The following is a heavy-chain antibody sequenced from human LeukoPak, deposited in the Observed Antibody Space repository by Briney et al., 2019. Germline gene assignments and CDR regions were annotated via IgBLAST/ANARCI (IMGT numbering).Heavy chain of an antibody. V-gene: IGHV3-11*01. Sequence: RTGGSLRLSCAASGFTFSDYYMSWIRQALGKGLEWVSYISSSGSTIYYADSVKGRFTISRDNAKNSLYLQMNSLRAEDTAVYCCAGTEYQLLPIWGQGTMVTVSS. D-gene: IGHD2-2*01. CDR2: ISSSGSTI. CDR1: GFTFSDYY. J-gene: IGHJ3*02. CDR3: AGTEYQLLPI.